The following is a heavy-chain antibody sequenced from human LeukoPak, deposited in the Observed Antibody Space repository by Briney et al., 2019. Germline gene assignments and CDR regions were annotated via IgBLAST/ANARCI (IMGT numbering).Heavy chain of an antibody. J-gene: IGHJ4*02. Sequence: PGGSLRLSCAASGFTVSSNYMSWVRQAPGKGLEWVSLIYSGGGTYYADSVKGRFTISRDNSKNTLSVQMNSLRAEDTAVYYCARVLVAYSDSSGYVGGPFDSWGQGTLVTVSS. CDR2: IYSGGGT. CDR3: ARVLVAYSDSSGYVGGPFDS. CDR1: GFTVSSNY. V-gene: IGHV3-53*01. D-gene: IGHD3-22*01.